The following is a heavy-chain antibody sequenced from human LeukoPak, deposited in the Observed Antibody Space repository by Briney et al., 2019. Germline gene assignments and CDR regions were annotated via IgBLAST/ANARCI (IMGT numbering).Heavy chain of an antibody. V-gene: IGHV1-2*02. CDR2: INPNSGGT. Sequence: ASAMNFCKTSGDTFTGYYMHCGLHDTGQGLLGRGGINPNSGGTNYAQKFRGRVTMTRDTSISTAYMVLSRLISDDTAVYYCETLYCDYEVVYYWGKGTLVTVSS. CDR1: GDTFTGYY. CDR3: ETLYCDYEVVYY. J-gene: IGHJ4*02. D-gene: IGHD4-17*01.